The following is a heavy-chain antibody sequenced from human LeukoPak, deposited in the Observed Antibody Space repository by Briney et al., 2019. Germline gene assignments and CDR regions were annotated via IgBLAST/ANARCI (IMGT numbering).Heavy chain of an antibody. J-gene: IGHJ5*02. CDR1: GYTFTSYA. CDR3: ARADLSYGSGSCRFDP. V-gene: IGHV7-4-1*02. Sequence: ASVKVSCKASGYTFTSYAMNWVRQAPGQGLEWMGWINTNTGDPTYAQGFTGRFVFSLDTSVSTAYLQISSLKAEDTAVYYCARADLSYGSGSCRFDPWGQGTLVTVSS. CDR2: INTNTGDP. D-gene: IGHD3-10*01.